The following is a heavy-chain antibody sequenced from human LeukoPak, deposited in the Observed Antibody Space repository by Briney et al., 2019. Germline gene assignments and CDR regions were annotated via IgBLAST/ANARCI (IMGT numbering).Heavy chain of an antibody. J-gene: IGHJ3*02. CDR2: INHSGST. D-gene: IGHD3-22*01. Sequence: SETLSLTCAVYGGSFSGYYWSWIRQPPGKGLEWIGEINHSGSTNYSPSLKSRVTISVDTSKNQFSLKLSSVTAADTAVYYCARAKYYYDSSGYYDAFDIWGQGTMVTVSS. CDR1: GGSFSGYY. CDR3: ARAKYYYDSSGYYDAFDI. V-gene: IGHV4-34*01.